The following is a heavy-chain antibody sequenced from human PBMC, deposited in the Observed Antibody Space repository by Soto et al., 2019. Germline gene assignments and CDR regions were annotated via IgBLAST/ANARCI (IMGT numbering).Heavy chain of an antibody. CDR2: ISSSGGST. V-gene: IGHV3-23*01. D-gene: IGHD1-1*01. CDR3: AKDIQRRRATTGDDAFDI. J-gene: IGHJ3*02. CDR1: EFTFSSYA. Sequence: EVQLLESGGGLVQPGGSLRLSCVASEFTFSSYAMNWVRQAPGEGPEWVSLISSSGGSTYYADSVKGRFSISRDNSKNTLYLQMNRLRVEDTAIYYCAKDIQRRRATTGDDAFDIWGQGTMVTVSS.